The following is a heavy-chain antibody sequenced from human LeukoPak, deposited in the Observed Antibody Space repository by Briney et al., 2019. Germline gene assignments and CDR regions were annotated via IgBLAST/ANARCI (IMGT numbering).Heavy chain of an antibody. CDR3: AVLGGYNYASEYFDS. D-gene: IGHD5-18*01. CDR1: GGTFINYS. Sequence: GSSVKVSCKASGGTFINYSITWVRQAPGQGPEWMGRIIPIIGMEDYAQEFQGRVTITADKSTSTAYMELSSLRSEDTAVYYCAVLGGYNYASEYFDSWGQGTLVTVSS. J-gene: IGHJ4*02. V-gene: IGHV1-69*02. CDR2: IIPIIGME.